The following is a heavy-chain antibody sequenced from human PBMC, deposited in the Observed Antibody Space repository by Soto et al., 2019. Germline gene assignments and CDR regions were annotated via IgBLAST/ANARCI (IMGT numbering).Heavy chain of an antibody. CDR1: DDSIGPYY. CDR2: VYTSGST. Sequence: QEQLRESGPGLVKPSETLSLTCSISDDSIGPYYWTWIRQTPRKELQWIGYVYTSGSTNYKYSLKSRVTISLDACNRQFSLTMISVTAADTGVYYCAREVVGKTCLGIFDSWGRGTLVVGSS. J-gene: IGHJ4*01. CDR3: AREVVGKTCLGIFDS. V-gene: IGHV4-4*08.